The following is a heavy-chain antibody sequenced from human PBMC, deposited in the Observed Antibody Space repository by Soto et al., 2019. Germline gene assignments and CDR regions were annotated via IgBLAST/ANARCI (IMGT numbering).Heavy chain of an antibody. V-gene: IGHV3-30*18. CDR1: GFTFSSYG. CDR2: ISYDGSNK. CDR3: AKDGSYPTSYSYYYGMDV. D-gene: IGHD5-12*01. Sequence: GGSLRLSCAASGFTFSSYGMHWVRQAPGKGLEWVAVISYDGSNKYYADSVKGRFTISRDNSKNTLYLQMNSLRAEDTAVYYCAKDGSYPTSYSYYYGMDVWGQGTTVTVSS. J-gene: IGHJ6*02.